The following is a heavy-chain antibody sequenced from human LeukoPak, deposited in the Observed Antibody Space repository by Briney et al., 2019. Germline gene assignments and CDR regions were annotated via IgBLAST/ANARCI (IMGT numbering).Heavy chain of an antibody. CDR1: GYTFTSCA. CDR2: INTNTGNP. Sequence: GASVKVSCKASGYTFTSCAMNWVRQAPGQGLEWMGWINTNTGNPTYAQGFTGRFVFSLDTSVSTAYLQISSLKAEDTAVYYCARVPPHYDSSGYYYGAFDYWGQGTLVTVSS. J-gene: IGHJ4*02. CDR3: ARVPPHYDSSGYYYGAFDY. V-gene: IGHV7-4-1*02. D-gene: IGHD3-22*01.